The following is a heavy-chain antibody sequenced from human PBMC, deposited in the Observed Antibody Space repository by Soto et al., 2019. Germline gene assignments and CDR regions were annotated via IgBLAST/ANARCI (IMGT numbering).Heavy chain of an antibody. J-gene: IGHJ4*02. D-gene: IGHD3-22*01. CDR1: GFTFSSYS. CDR2: ISSSSSYI. Sequence: KLGGSLRLSCAASGFTFSSYSMNWVRQAPGKGLEWVSSISSSSSYIYYADSVKGRFTISRDNAKNSLYLQMNSLRAEDTAVYYCARGKISPYDSSDYWGRGTLVTVSS. CDR3: ARGKISPYDSSDY. V-gene: IGHV3-21*01.